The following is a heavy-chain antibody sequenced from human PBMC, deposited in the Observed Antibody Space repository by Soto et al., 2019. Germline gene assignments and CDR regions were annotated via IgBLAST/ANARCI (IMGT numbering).Heavy chain of an antibody. Sequence: QVQLVQSGAEVKKPGASVKVSCKASGYTFTSYGISWVRQAPGQGLEWMGWISAYNGNTNYAQKLQGRVTMTTDTSTTDANRELGSLRSDDTAVYYWGRDSPLPYYYGSGSYYQKGGGVPFDYWGQGTLVTVSS. CDR2: ISAYNGNT. D-gene: IGHD3-10*01. V-gene: IGHV1-18*01. J-gene: IGHJ4*02. CDR1: GYTFTSYG. CDR3: GRDSPLPYYYGSGSYYQKGGGVPFDY.